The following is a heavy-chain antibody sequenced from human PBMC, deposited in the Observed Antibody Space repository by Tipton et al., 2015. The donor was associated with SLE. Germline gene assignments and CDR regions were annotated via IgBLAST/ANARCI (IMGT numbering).Heavy chain of an antibody. Sequence: TLSLTCSVSGGSINSHYWIWIRQPPGKGLEYIGNIYFSGSTNYNPPLKSRVTMSVETSKNQFSLRLNSVTAADTALYYCAGGGVATMGGYAFEIWGQGTMVTVSS. CDR3: AGGGVATMGGYAFEI. V-gene: IGHV4-59*11. J-gene: IGHJ3*02. CDR2: IYFSGST. CDR1: GGSINSHY. D-gene: IGHD5-12*01.